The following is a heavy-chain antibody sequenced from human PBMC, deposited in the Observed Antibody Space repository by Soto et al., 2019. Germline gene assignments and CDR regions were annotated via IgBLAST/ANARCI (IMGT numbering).Heavy chain of an antibody. CDR1: GFSFGNYW. J-gene: IGHJ4*02. D-gene: IGHD3-3*01. V-gene: IGHV3-7*03. CDR2: IKEDGSER. Sequence: GSLRLSCAVSGFSFGNYWMSWVRQAPGKGLEWLASIKEDGSERYYLDSVKGRFTISRDNAKDSLSLQMNSLRGEDTAFYYCARDVGPVTIFGEALSGYFDFWGQGTLVTVPQ. CDR3: ARDVGPVTIFGEALSGYFDF.